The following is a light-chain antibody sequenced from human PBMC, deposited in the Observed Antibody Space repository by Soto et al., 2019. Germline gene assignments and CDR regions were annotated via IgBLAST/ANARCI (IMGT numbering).Light chain of an antibody. J-gene: IGKJ1*01. Sequence: RITQSPSSFPAPVEARASSTGRASQRKATFLNWYQKRPGEAPKLLIYAASSLQSGVPSRFSGSGSGADFTLTIGSLQPEDFATYYCQQSYTTPRTFGQGTKVEVK. CDR1: QRKATF. CDR2: AAS. CDR3: QQSYTTPRT. V-gene: IGKV1-39*01.